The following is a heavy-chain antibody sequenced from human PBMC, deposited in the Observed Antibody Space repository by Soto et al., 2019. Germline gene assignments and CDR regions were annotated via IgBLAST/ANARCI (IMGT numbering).Heavy chain of an antibody. V-gene: IGHV4-4*02. J-gene: IGHJ3*02. Sequence: QVQLQESGPGLVKPSGTLSLTCAVSSGSISSSNWWSWVRQPPGKGLEWIGEIYHSGSTNYNPSLKSRVTISVDKSKNQFCLKLSSVTAADTAVYYCARDLGYYILTRGAFDIWGQGTMVSVSS. CDR3: ARDLGYYILTRGAFDI. CDR2: IYHSGST. CDR1: SGSISSSNW. D-gene: IGHD3-9*01.